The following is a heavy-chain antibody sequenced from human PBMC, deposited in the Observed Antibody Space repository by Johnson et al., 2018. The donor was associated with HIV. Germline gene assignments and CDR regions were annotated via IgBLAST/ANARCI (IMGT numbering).Heavy chain of an antibody. CDR3: AFIEYSSLDAFDI. V-gene: IGHV3-66*02. CDR2: IYSGGST. D-gene: IGHD6-6*01. CDR1: GFTVSRNY. Sequence: VQLVESGGGLVQPGGSLRLSCAASGFTVSRNYMSWVRQAPGKGLEWVSVIYSGGSTYYADSVTGRFTISRDNSKNTLYWKMNSLRAEDTAVYYCAFIEYSSLDAFDIWGQGTMVTVSS. J-gene: IGHJ3*02.